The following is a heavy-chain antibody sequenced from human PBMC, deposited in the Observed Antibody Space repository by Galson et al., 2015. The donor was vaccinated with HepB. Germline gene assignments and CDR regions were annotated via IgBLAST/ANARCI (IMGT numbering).Heavy chain of an antibody. CDR1: GFTFSSYA. V-gene: IGHV3-23*01. CDR3: AKDRLGLPFSN. Sequence: SLRLPCAASGFTFSSYAMSWVRQAPGKGLEWVSAISGSGGSTYYADSVKGRFTISRDNSKNTLYLQMNSLRAEDTAVYYCAKDRLGLPFSNWGQGTLVTVSS. D-gene: IGHD2/OR15-2a*01. CDR2: ISGSGGST. J-gene: IGHJ4*02.